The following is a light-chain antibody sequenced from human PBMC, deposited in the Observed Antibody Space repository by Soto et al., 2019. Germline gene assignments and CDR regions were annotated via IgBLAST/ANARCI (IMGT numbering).Light chain of an antibody. V-gene: IGLV2-14*01. J-gene: IGLJ2*01. CDR3: SSHTSSSTLVV. CDR1: SSDVGGYNY. CDR2: DVS. Sequence: QSALTQPASVSGSPGQSITISCTGTSSDVGGYNYVSWYQQHPGKAPKLMIYDVSNRPSGVCNRFSGSKSGNTASLTISGLQADDEADYYCSSHTSSSTLVVFGGGTKLTVL.